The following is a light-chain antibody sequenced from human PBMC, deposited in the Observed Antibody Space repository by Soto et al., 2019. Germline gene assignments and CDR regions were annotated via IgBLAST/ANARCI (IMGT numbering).Light chain of an antibody. CDR2: DVG. Sequence: QSVLTQPASVSGSPGQSITISCTGTNSDVGAYSYVSWYQQYPGKAPKLLIYDVGARPSGISDRFSGSKSGNTASLTISGLQTEDEADYYCSAYAGSNNFVFGSGTKVTV. J-gene: IGLJ1*01. CDR1: NSDVGAYSY. CDR3: SAYAGSNNFV. V-gene: IGLV2-14*03.